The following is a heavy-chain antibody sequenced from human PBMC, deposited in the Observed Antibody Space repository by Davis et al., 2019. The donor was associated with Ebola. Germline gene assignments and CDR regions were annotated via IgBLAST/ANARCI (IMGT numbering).Heavy chain of an antibody. J-gene: IGHJ5*02. D-gene: IGHD4-11*01. CDR2: INPGTGKT. CDR3: ARVWGDYSNYVRGWFDP. V-gene: IGHV1-3*01. Sequence: ASVKVSCKASGYTFTDNAIHWVRQAPDQGLEWMGWINPGTGKTKYSQKFQGRVTITADESTSTAYMELSSLRSEDTAVYYCARVWGDYSNYVRGWFDPWGQGTLVTVSS. CDR1: GYTFTDNA.